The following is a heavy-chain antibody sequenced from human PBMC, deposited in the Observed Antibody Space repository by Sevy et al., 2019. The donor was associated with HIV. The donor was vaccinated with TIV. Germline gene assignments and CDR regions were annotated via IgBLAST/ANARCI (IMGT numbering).Heavy chain of an antibody. J-gene: IGHJ4*02. D-gene: IGHD3-16*02. Sequence: ASVKVSCKASGYTFTSYGISWVRQAPGQGLEWMGWISAYNGNTNYAQKLQGRVTMTTDTSTSTAYMGLRSLRSDDTAVYYCARDTLHLGELSPLYFDYWGQGTLVTVSS. V-gene: IGHV1-18*01. CDR1: GYTFTSYG. CDR2: ISAYNGNT. CDR3: ARDTLHLGELSPLYFDY.